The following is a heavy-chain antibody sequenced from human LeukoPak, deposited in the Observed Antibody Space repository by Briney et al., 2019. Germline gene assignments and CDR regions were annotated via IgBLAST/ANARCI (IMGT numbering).Heavy chain of an antibody. V-gene: IGHV3-30-3*01. CDR1: GFTFSSYA. CDR3: AKEPYLYSSGWSFDS. J-gene: IGHJ4*02. Sequence: GGSLRLSCAASGFTFSSYAMHWVRQAPGKGLEWVAVISYDGSNKYYADSVKGRFTISRDNSKNTLYLQMNNLRAEDTAVYYCAKEPYLYSSGWSFDSWGQGTLVTVSS. CDR2: ISYDGSNK. D-gene: IGHD6-19*01.